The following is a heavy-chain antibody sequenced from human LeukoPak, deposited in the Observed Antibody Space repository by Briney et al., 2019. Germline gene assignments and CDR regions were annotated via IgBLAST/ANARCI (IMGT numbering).Heavy chain of an antibody. D-gene: IGHD4-17*01. CDR1: GFTFSSYE. CDR2: ISTISSTK. J-gene: IGHJ4*02. CDR3: ARGKIGYYYGDYDGY. Sequence: PGGSLRLSCAASGFTFSSYEMNWVRQAPGKGLEWVSYISTISSTKYYADSVKGRFTISRDNAKNSLYLQMNSLRDEDTAVYYCARGKIGYYYGDYDGYWGQGTLVTVSS. V-gene: IGHV3-48*03.